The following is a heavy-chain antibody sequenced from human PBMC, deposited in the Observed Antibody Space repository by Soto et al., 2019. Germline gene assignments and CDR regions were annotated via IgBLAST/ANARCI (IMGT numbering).Heavy chain of an antibody. CDR3: ARHPERIAEIGWFDP. CDR2: ISSSSSTI. Sequence: PGGSLRLSCAASGFRFNIYSMNWVRQVPGKGLEWVSYISSSSSTIYYADSVKGRFTISRDNAKNSLYLQMNSLRAEDTAVYYCARHPERIAEIGWFDPWGQGTLVTVSS. D-gene: IGHD6-13*01. V-gene: IGHV3-48*01. J-gene: IGHJ5*02. CDR1: GFRFNIYS.